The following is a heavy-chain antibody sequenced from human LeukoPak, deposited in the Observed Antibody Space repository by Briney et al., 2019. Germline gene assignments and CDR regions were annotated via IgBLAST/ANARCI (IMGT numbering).Heavy chain of an antibody. D-gene: IGHD2-2*01. V-gene: IGHV4-34*01. CDR3: ARGGGDIVVVPAANDWFDP. CDR1: GGSFSGYY. J-gene: IGHJ5*02. CDR2: INHSGST. Sequence: SETLSLTCAVYGGSFSGYYWSWIRQPPGKGLEWIEEINHSGSTNYNPSLKSRVTISVDTSKNQFSLKLSSVTAADTAVYYCARGGGDIVVVPAANDWFDPWGQGTLVTVSS.